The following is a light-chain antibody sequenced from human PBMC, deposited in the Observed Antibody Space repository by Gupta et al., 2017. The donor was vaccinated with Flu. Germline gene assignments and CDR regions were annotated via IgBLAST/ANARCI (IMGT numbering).Light chain of an antibody. CDR3: YEWATSNFVGV. CDR1: NNNGGNQG. CDR2: KNG. V-gene: IGLV10-54*04. Sequence: QPWLTQPPSVSKVLRQTATPTCTGNNNNGGNQGAVWPQHHQGHPPTLRSDKNGTRPAGIYDRFSASKSGNTASLTLAGLQAEDEADYDWYEWATSNFVGVFGGGTKMTVL. J-gene: IGLJ3*02.